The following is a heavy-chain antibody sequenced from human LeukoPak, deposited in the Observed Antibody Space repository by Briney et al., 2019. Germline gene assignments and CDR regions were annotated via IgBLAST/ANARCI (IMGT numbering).Heavy chain of an antibody. V-gene: IGHV3-64D*09. D-gene: IGHD3-3*01. CDR1: GFTFSSYA. Sequence: PGGSLRLSCSASGFTFSSYAMHWVRQAPGKGLEYVSAISSNGGSTYYADSVKGRFTISRDNSKNTLYLQMSSPRAEDTAVCYCVKRGVVTTPYYFDYWGQGTLVTVSS. CDR3: VKRGVVTTPYYFDY. J-gene: IGHJ4*02. CDR2: ISSNGGST.